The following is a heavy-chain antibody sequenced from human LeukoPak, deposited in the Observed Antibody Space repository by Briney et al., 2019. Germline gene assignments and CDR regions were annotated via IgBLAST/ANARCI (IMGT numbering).Heavy chain of an antibody. J-gene: IGHJ5*02. Sequence: ASVKVSCKASGYTFTSYGISWVRQAPGQGLEWMGGTIPIFGTANYAQKFQGRVTITTDESTSTAYMELSSLRSEDTAVYYCARVVGWELLQFWFDPWGQGTLVTVSS. CDR3: ARVVGWELLQFWFDP. CDR2: TIPIFGTA. V-gene: IGHV1-69*05. D-gene: IGHD1-26*01. CDR1: GYTFTSYG.